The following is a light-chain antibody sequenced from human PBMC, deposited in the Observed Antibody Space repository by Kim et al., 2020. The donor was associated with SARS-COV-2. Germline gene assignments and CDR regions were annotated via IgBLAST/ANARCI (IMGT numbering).Light chain of an antibody. J-gene: IGLJ3*02. CDR3: AAWDDSLNGRV. V-gene: IGLV1-44*01. CDR1: SSNIGSNT. CDR2: NSN. Sequence: QRVTISCSGSSSNIGSNTVNWYQQLPGSSPKLLIYNSNQRPSGVPDRVSGSKSGTSASLAISGLQSEDEAAYYCAAWDDSLNGRVFGGGTKVTVL.